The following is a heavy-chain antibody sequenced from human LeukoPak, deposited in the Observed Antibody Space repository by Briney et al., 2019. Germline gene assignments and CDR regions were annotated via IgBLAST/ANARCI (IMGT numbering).Heavy chain of an antibody. CDR3: TRPQMGGADMDV. D-gene: IGHD1-26*01. J-gene: IGHJ6*03. CDR1: GFTISGSA. Sequence: PGGSLRLSCAASGFTISGSAMHWVRQASGKGLEWVGRIRSKANSYATAYAASVKGRFTISRDDPKNTAYLQMNSLKTEDTAVYYCTRPQMGGADMDVWGKGTTVTVSS. V-gene: IGHV3-73*01. CDR2: IRSKANSYAT.